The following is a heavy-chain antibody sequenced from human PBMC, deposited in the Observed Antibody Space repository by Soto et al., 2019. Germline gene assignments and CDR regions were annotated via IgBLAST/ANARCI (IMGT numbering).Heavy chain of an antibody. CDR2: ISAYNGKT. Sequence: ASVKVSCKASGYTFTSYGISWVRQAPGQGLEWMGWISAYNGKTNYAQKLQGRVTMTTDTSTSTAYMELRSLSSDDTAVYYCARDAGQVVPAARFDPWGQGTLVTVSS. CDR3: ARDAGQVVPAARFDP. D-gene: IGHD2-2*01. V-gene: IGHV1-18*01. CDR1: GYTFTSYG. J-gene: IGHJ5*02.